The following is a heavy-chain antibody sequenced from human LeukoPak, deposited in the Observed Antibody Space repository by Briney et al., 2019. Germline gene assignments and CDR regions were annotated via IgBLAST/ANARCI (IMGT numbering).Heavy chain of an antibody. D-gene: IGHD6-13*01. CDR3: ARRRSSSWSFDS. Sequence: SETLSLTCTVSGGSISSYYWSWIRQPPGKGLEWIGYIYTSGSTNYNPSLKSRVTISVDTSKNHFSLRLTSVTAADTAVYYCARRRSSSWSFDSWGQGTLVTVSS. J-gene: IGHJ4*02. CDR2: IYTSGST. CDR1: GGSISSYY. V-gene: IGHV4-4*09.